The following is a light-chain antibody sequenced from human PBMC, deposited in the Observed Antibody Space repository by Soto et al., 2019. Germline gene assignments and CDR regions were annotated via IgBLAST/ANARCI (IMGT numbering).Light chain of an antibody. V-gene: IGKV3-15*01. CDR3: QQYKNWLTWT. CDR2: GAS. CDR1: PSISSN. Sequence: EILMPQTPATLSVSPGERATLSCTASPSISSNLAWYQQKPGQAPRLLIYGASTRATGIPARFSGSGSGTEFTLTISSLQSEDFAVYYCQQYKNWLTWTFGQGTKV. J-gene: IGKJ1*01.